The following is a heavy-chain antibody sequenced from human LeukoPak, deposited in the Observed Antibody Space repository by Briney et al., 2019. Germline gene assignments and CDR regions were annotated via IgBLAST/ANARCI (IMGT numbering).Heavy chain of an antibody. D-gene: IGHD6-13*01. J-gene: IGHJ4*02. CDR1: GYTFTSYS. CDR3: ARDLRYSSSWGVDY. V-gene: IGHV1-18*01. CDR2: ISAYNGNT. Sequence: ASVKVSCKASGYTFTSYSISWVRQAPGQGLEWMGWISAYNGNTNYAQKLQGRVTMTTDTSTSTAYMELRSLRSDDTAVCYCARDLRYSSSWGVDYWGQGTLVTVSS.